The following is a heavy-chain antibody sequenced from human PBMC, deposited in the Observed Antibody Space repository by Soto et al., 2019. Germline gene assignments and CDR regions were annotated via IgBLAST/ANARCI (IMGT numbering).Heavy chain of an antibody. Sequence: GGSLRLSCEASGFVFTNFWMHWVRHVPGKGLVWVARIDTSGHSTNYAESVKGRFTISRDTAKNTVSLQMNSLRVGDTGVYYCAKDSWYFDLWSQGSQVTVSS. V-gene: IGHV3-74*01. J-gene: IGHJ4*02. D-gene: IGHD6-13*01. CDR2: IDTSGHST. CDR3: AKDSWYFDL. CDR1: GFVFTNFW.